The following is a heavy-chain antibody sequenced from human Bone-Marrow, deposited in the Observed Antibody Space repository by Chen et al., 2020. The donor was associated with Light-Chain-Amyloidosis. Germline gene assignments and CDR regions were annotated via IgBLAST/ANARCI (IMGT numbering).Heavy chain of an antibody. D-gene: IGHD5-18*01. Sequence: EVQLVESGGGLVQPGGSLRLSCAASGFTFTSYAMSWVRQAPGKGLEWVSIISATGVSFYYADSVKGRFTISRDNSKNTQYLQINNLRAEDTAVYYCAKDRGFSYGYGFDYWGQGTLVTVSS. V-gene: IGHV3-23*04. CDR1: GFTFTSYA. CDR2: ISATGVSF. J-gene: IGHJ4*02. CDR3: AKDRGFSYGYGFDY.